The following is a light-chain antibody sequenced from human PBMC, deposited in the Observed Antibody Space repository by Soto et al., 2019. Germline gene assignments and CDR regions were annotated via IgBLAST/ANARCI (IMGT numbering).Light chain of an antibody. CDR2: DVT. Sequence: QSALTQPRSVSGSPGQSVTISCTGTSSDVGGYDFVSWYQQHPAKAPKLIIFDVTKRPSGVPGRFSGSKSGNTASLTISGLQADDEADYYCCSFAGSYTLYVFGTGTKATV. J-gene: IGLJ1*01. CDR3: CSFAGSYTLYV. V-gene: IGLV2-11*01. CDR1: SSDVGGYDF.